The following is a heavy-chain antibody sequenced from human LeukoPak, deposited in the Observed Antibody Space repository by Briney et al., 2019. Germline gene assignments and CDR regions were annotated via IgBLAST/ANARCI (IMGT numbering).Heavy chain of an antibody. CDR2: ISSSSSYI. J-gene: IGHJ4*02. CDR3: AKDGGLWVSAHWGDS. Sequence: GGSLRLSCAASGFTFSSYAMNWVRQAPGKGLEWVSSISSSSSYIYYADSVKGRFTVSRDNSKNTLFLQMNSLRAEDTAVYYCAKDGGLWVSAHWGDSWGRGTLVTVSS. V-gene: IGHV3-23*01. CDR1: GFTFSSYA. D-gene: IGHD7-27*01.